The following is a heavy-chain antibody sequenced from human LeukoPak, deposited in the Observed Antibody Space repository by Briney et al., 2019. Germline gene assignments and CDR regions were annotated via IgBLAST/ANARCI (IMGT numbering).Heavy chain of an antibody. J-gene: IGHJ4*02. CDR1: GGTFSSYA. D-gene: IGHD3-22*01. V-gene: IGHV1-24*01. CDR3: ATVAHQYYYDSSGYFQNYFDY. Sequence: ASVKVSCKASGGTFSSYAISWVRQAPGKGLEWMEGFDPEDGETIYAQKFQGRVTMTEDTSTDTAYMELSSLRSEDTAVYYCATVAHQYYYDSSGYFQNYFDYWGQGTLVTVSS. CDR2: FDPEDGET.